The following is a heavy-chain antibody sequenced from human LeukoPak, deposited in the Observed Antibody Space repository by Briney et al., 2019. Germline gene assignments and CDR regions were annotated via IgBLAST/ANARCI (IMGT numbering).Heavy chain of an antibody. J-gene: IGHJ6*03. CDR3: ARNRSYYDFWSGYSSYMDV. Sequence: GGSLRLSCAASGFTLSDYYMNWVRQAPGKGLEWLSCISNSGSITYYADSVKGRFIISRDNAKNSLYLQMNSLRVEDTAVHYCARNRSYYDFWSGYSSYMDVWGKGTTVTVSS. CDR1: GFTLSDYY. CDR2: ISNSGSIT. V-gene: IGHV3-11*04. D-gene: IGHD3-3*01.